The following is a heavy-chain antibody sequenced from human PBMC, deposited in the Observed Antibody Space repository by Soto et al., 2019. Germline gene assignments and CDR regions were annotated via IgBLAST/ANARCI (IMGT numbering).Heavy chain of an antibody. CDR3: ARHNPYYYDSSGYAFDI. V-gene: IGHV4-59*08. CDR1: GGSISSYY. J-gene: IGHJ3*02. D-gene: IGHD3-22*01. Sequence: SETLSLTCTVSGGSISSYYWSWIRQPPGKGLEWIGYIYYSGSTNYNPSLKSRVTISVDTSKNQFSLKLSSVTAADTAVYYCARHNPYYYDSSGYAFDIWGQGTMVTVSS. CDR2: IYYSGST.